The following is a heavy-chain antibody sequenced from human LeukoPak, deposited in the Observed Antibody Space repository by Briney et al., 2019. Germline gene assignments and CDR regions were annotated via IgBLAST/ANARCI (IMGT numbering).Heavy chain of an antibody. D-gene: IGHD3-3*01. CDR3: TTDQWPGLRFLEWLLNYYYYMDV. CDR1: GFTFSNAW. J-gene: IGHJ6*03. CDR2: IKSKTDGGTT. V-gene: IGHV3-15*01. Sequence: GGSLRLSCAASGFTFSNAWMSWVRQAPGKGLEWVGRIKSKTDGGTTDYAAPVKGRFTISRDDSKNTLYLQMNSPKTEGTAVYYCTTDQWPGLRFLEWLLNYYYYMDVWGKGTTVTVSS.